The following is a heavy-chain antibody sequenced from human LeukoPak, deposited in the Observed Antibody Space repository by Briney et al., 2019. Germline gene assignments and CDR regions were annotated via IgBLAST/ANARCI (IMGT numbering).Heavy chain of an antibody. CDR3: ASLGGTNGPEFDC. Sequence: SQTLSLTCTVSGGSISSGGYYWSWIRQHPGKGLEWIGYIYYSGSTYYNPSLKSRVTISVDTSKNQFSLKLSSVTAADTAVYYCASLGGTNGPEFDCWGQGTLVTVSS. CDR2: IYYSGST. V-gene: IGHV4-31*03. D-gene: IGHD2-2*01. J-gene: IGHJ4*02. CDR1: GGSISSGGYY.